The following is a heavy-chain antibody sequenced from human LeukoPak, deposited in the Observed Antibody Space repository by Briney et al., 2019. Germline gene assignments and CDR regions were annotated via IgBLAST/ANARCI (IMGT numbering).Heavy chain of an antibody. J-gene: IGHJ3*02. V-gene: IGHV3-48*01. CDR1: GFTFSSYS. D-gene: IGHD1-26*01. CDR3: ARDRVGATDI. Sequence: GGSLRLSCAASGFTFSSYSMNWVRQAPGKGLEWVSYISSGSTTIYYADSVKGRFTISRDNAKNSLYLQMNSLRAEDTAVYYCARDRVGATDIWGQGTMVTVSS. CDR2: ISSGSTTI.